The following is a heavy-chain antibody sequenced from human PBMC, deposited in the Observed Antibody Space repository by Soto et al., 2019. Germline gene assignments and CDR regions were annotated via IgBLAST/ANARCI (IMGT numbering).Heavy chain of an antibody. D-gene: IGHD3-10*01. V-gene: IGHV3-48*02. CDR3: ARDWGTGSYSDYAMDV. CDR1: GFTFSRHN. J-gene: IGHJ6*02. Sequence: DVQLVESGGALVQPGGSLRLSCAASGFTFSRHNMNWVRQAPGKGLERVSYISSSSISTYYADSVKGRFTISRDNAKESLYLQMNSLRDEDTALYYCARDWGTGSYSDYAMDVWGQGTTVIVSS. CDR2: ISSSSIST.